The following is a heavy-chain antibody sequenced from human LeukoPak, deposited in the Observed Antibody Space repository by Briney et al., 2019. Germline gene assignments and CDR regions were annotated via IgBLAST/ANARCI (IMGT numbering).Heavy chain of an antibody. CDR2: ITNNGGST. V-gene: IGHV3-64*02. CDR1: GFIFSGYA. CDR3: ARVGVARALDI. Sequence: GGSLRLSCAASGFIFSGYAMHWVRQAPGKGLEYVSAITNNGGSTYYADSVKGRFTISRDNSKNTLYLQMGSLRAEDMAVYHCARVGVARALDIWGQGTMVTVSS. J-gene: IGHJ3*02.